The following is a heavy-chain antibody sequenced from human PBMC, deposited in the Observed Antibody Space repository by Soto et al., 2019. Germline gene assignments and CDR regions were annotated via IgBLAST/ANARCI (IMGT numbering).Heavy chain of an antibody. Sequence: PSQTLSLTCAISGDSVSSNSAAWNWIGQSPSRGLEWLGRTYYRSKWYSDYAVSVRSRITINPDTSKNQFSLQLNSVTPEDTAVYYCARYTNAWYLDYWGQGTRVTVSS. J-gene: IGHJ4*02. CDR3: ARYTNAWYLDY. CDR2: TYYRSKWYS. D-gene: IGHD2-2*02. V-gene: IGHV6-1*01. CDR1: GDSVSSNSAA.